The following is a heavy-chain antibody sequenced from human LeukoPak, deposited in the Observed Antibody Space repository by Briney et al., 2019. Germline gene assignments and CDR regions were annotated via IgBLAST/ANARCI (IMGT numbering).Heavy chain of an antibody. CDR1: GFTFTKYA. D-gene: IGHD4-23*01. J-gene: IGHJ4*02. CDR3: ATYADYGGSWPLDY. Sequence: GTSLRLSCAASGFTFTKYAMHWVRQAPGKGLEWVALISKDGSNEDYVDSVKGRFTISRDSSKNTVFLQMNTLRGEDTAVYYCATYADYGGSWPLDYWGQGTLVIVSS. CDR2: ISKDGSNE. V-gene: IGHV3-30*03.